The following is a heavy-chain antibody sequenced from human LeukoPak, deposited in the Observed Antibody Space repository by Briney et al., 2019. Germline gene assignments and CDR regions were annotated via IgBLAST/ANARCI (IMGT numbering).Heavy chain of an antibody. V-gene: IGHV3-23*01. CDR3: AKGSTKRQQFDY. CDR2: ISDSGGST. D-gene: IGHD6-13*01. CDR1: GFTFRSYA. J-gene: IGHJ4*02. Sequence: GGSLRLSCAASGFTFRSYAMRWVRQAPGKGLQWVSVISDSGGSTYYADSVKGRFTISRDNSKNTLYLQMNSLRAEDTAVYYCAKGSTKRQQFDYWGQGTLVTVSS.